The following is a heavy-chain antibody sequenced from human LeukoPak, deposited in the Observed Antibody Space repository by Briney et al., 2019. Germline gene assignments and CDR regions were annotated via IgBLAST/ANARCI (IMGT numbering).Heavy chain of an antibody. D-gene: IGHD3-10*01. CDR1: GFTFSSYA. J-gene: IGHJ4*02. CDR3: TTDPPGHGVD. CDR2: IKSKTDGGTT. V-gene: IGHV3-15*01. Sequence: GGSLRLSCAASGFTFSSYAMSWVRQAPGKGLEWVGRIKSKTDGGTTDYAAPVKGRFTISRDDSKNTLYLQMNSLKTEDTAVYYCTTDPPGHGVDWGQGTLVTVSS.